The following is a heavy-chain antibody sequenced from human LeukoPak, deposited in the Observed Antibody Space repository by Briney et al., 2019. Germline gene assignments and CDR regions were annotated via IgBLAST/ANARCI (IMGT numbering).Heavy chain of an antibody. V-gene: IGHV3-7*01. Sequence: PGGSLRLSCAASGFTFSTYWMNLVRQAPGKGLEWVASIKQDGSDKYHVDSVKGRFTISRDNAKNSLYLQMNSLRVEDTAVYYCARAYSSSWFYWFDPWGQGTLVIVSS. CDR2: IKQDGSDK. D-gene: IGHD6-13*01. CDR1: GFTFSTYW. CDR3: ARAYSSSWFYWFDP. J-gene: IGHJ5*02.